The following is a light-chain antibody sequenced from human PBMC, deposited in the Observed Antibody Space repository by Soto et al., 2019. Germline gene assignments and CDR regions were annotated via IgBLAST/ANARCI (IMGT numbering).Light chain of an antibody. CDR2: VVS. CDR3: QQYNVWPLT. Sequence: EIVMTQSPVTLSVSQGDRATLSCRASQSVNSNLAWYQQKPGQTPKLLIYVVSTRATGIPARFSGSGSGTEFTLTIRRLQSEDFAVYYCQQYNVWPLTFGGGTKVEFK. CDR1: QSVNSN. V-gene: IGKV3-15*01. J-gene: IGKJ4*01.